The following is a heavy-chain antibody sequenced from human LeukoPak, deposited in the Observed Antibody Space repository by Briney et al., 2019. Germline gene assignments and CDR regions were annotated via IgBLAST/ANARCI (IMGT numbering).Heavy chain of an antibody. Sequence: PSETLSLTCSVAGDSVSSGANSWNWIRQPPGKGPEWIGHIYHSGRTDYNPSLKTRVTISIDKSKNHFFLNLTSVTAADSAVYYCAKGPLDSCGGDCFIVDYFDSWGQGSLVTVSS. CDR2: IYHSGRT. J-gene: IGHJ4*02. V-gene: IGHV4-30-2*01. CDR1: GDSVSSGANS. CDR3: AKGPLDSCGGDCFIVDYFDS. D-gene: IGHD2-21*02.